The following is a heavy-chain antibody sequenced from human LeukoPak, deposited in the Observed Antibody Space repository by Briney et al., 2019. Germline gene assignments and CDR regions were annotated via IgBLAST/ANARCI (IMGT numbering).Heavy chain of an antibody. J-gene: IGHJ5*01. CDR1: RGSIRTADYY. CDR3: ARTSSWYAGAWFDS. D-gene: IGHD6-13*01. CDR2: IYFSGTP. V-gene: IGHV4-39*01. Sequence: PSETLSLTCTVFRGSIRTADYYWAWVRQPPGEGLEWLGSIYFSGTPYFNPSLKSRVAVSIDTSKNQFSLKVTSVNASDTAVYFCARTSSWYAGAWFDSWGQGTLVTVSS.